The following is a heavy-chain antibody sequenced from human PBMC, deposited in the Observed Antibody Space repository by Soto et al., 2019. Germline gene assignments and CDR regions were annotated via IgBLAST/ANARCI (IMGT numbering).Heavy chain of an antibody. CDR1: GFTFSSYA. J-gene: IGHJ3*02. Sequence: PGGSLRLSCSASGFTFSSYAMHWVRQAPGKGLEYVSSISINGGSTHYADSVKGRFTISRDNSRNTQYLQMNSLRAEDTAVYYCARVTYYYDSSGSWAYDAFDIWGQGTMVTVSS. D-gene: IGHD3-22*01. CDR3: ARVTYYYDSSGSWAYDAFDI. V-gene: IGHV3-64*04. CDR2: ISINGGST.